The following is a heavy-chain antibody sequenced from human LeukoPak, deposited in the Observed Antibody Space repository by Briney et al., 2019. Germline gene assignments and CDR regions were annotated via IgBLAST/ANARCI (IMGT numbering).Heavy chain of an antibody. CDR3: VKTMVRGVILGWFDP. CDR2: ISSNGGST. D-gene: IGHD3-10*01. Sequence: GGSLRLSCSASGFTFSSYAMHWVRQARGKGLEYVSAISSNGGSTYYADSVKGRFTISRDNSKNTLYLQMSSLRAEDTAVYYCVKTMVRGVILGWFDPWGQGTLVTVSS. CDR1: GFTFSSYA. J-gene: IGHJ5*02. V-gene: IGHV3-64D*06.